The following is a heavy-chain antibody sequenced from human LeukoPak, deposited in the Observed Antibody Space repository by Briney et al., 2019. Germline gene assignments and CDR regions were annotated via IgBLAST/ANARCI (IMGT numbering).Heavy chain of an antibody. D-gene: IGHD1-26*01. J-gene: IGHJ3*02. CDR2: IDYSGST. CDR1: CGTISHYY. CDR3: ARDRRRDLLHAFDI. Sequence: SSETLSLTCTFSCGTISHYYWSWIRQPPGKGLEWIAYIDYSGSTNYNPSLKSRLTISLDASKNQFSLKLSSVTAADTAVYYCARDRRRDLLHAFDIWGQGTMVTVSS. V-gene: IGHV4-59*01.